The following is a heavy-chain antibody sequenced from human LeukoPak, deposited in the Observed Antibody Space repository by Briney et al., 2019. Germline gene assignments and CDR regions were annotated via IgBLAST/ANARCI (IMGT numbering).Heavy chain of an antibody. CDR3: ASTMGWLQLRGPFDY. J-gene: IGHJ4*02. V-gene: IGHV1-69*05. CDR1: VGTFSIYA. Sequence: SVTVSFKASVGTFSIYAISWVRQAPGQGREWMGGIIPIFGTANYAQKFQGRVTITTDESTSTAYMELSSLRSEDTAVYYCASTMGWLQLRGPFDYWGQGTLVTVSS. D-gene: IGHD5-24*01. CDR2: IIPIFGTA.